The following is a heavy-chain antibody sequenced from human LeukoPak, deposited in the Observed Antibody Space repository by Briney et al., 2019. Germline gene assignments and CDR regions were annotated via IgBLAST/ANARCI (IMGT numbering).Heavy chain of an antibody. V-gene: IGHV3-33*06. D-gene: IGHD3-3*01. CDR1: GFTFSSYG. J-gene: IGHJ4*02. Sequence: PGRSLRLSCAASGFTFSSYGMHWVRQAPGKGLEWVAVRWYDGSNKYYADSVKGRFTISRDNSKNTLYLQMNSLRAEDTAVYYCAKGPRITIFGVVTTNFDYWGQGTLVTVSS. CDR2: RWYDGSNK. CDR3: AKGPRITIFGVVTTNFDY.